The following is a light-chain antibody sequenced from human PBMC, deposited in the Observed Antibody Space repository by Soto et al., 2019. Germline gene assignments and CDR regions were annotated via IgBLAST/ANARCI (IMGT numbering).Light chain of an antibody. CDR1: SSNIGAGYD. Sequence: QSALTQPPSVSGAPGQRVTISCTGSSSNIGAGYDVHWYQQLPGTAPKLLIYGNTTRPSGVPDRFSGSKSGTSASLAITGLQAEDDADYYCQSYDSSLIGVVFGGGTKVTVL. J-gene: IGLJ2*01. CDR3: QSYDSSLIGVV. CDR2: GNT. V-gene: IGLV1-40*01.